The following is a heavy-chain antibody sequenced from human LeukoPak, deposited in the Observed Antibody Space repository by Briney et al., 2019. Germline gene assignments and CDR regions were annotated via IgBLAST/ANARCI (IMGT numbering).Heavy chain of an antibody. J-gene: IGHJ6*03. V-gene: IGHV3-49*05. CDR1: GFTFGDYA. CDR3: TREGGMTTVTTGYYYYYYMDV. D-gene: IGHD4-17*01. Sequence: KPGRSLRLSCTASGFTFGDYAMSWSRQAPGKGLEWVGFIRSKAYAGTTEYAASVKGRFTISRDDSKSIAYLQMNSLKTEDTAVYYCTREGGMTTVTTGYYYYYYMDVWGKGTTVTVSS. CDR2: IRSKAYAGTT.